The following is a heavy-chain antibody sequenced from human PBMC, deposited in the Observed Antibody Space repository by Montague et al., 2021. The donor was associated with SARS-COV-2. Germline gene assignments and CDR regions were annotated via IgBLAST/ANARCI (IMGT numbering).Heavy chain of an antibody. V-gene: IGHV3-30*18. CDR3: AKDWWIKIAAPEYFDY. CDR1: GFTFSNYG. J-gene: IGHJ4*02. CDR2: ISYDGSNK. Sequence: SLRLSCAASGFTFSNYGIHWVRQAPGKGLEWVAVISYDGSNKYYADSVKGRFTISRDNSKNTLYLQTNSLRTEDTAVYYCAKDWWIKIAAPEYFDYWGQGTLVTVSS. D-gene: IGHD6-25*01.